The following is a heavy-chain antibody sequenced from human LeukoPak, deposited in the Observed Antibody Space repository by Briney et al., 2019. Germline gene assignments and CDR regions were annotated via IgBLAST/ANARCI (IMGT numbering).Heavy chain of an antibody. CDR2: ISGSGGDT. Sequence: GGSLRLPCAASGFSFSSHVMHWVRQAPGKGLEWVSGISGSGGDTYYADSVKGRFTISRDNSKSTLYLQMNSLRAEDTAVYYCAKARDEGILGTTFDYWGQGTLVTVSS. CDR3: AKARDEGILGTTFDY. CDR1: GFSFSSHV. V-gene: IGHV3-23*01. J-gene: IGHJ4*02. D-gene: IGHD1-14*01.